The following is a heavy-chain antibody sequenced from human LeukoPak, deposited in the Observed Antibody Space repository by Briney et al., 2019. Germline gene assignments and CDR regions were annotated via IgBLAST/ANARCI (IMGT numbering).Heavy chain of an antibody. Sequence: SETLSLTCTVSGGSISSYYWSWIRQPPGKGLEWIGYIYYSGSTNYNPSLKGRVTISVDTSKNQFSLKLSSVTAADTAVYYCASSDYYYGMDVWGQGTTVTVSS. V-gene: IGHV4-59*01. CDR3: ASSDYYYGMDV. D-gene: IGHD1-26*01. CDR1: GGSISSYY. J-gene: IGHJ6*02. CDR2: IYYSGST.